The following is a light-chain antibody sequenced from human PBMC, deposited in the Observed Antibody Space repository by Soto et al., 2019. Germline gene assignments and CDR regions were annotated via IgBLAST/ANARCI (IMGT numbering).Light chain of an antibody. CDR1: SSNIGSTS. V-gene: IGLV1-47*02. CDR3: AAWDDSPSGVV. J-gene: IGLJ2*01. CDR2: SNH. Sequence: QSVLTQPPSASGTPGQRVTISCSGSSSNIGSTSVYWYQQLPGTAPKLLIYSNHQRPSGVPDRFSGSKSGTSASLAISGLRYEDEANYYCAAWDDSPSGVVFGGGTKLTVL.